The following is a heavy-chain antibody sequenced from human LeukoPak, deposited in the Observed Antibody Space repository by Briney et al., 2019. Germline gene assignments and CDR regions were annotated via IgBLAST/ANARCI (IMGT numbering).Heavy chain of an antibody. CDR2: IDYSGTT. Sequence: SETLSLTCTVSGGSISSSSYNWGWIRQPPGKGLEWIGNIDYSGTTYYSPSLKSRVTISVDTSKDQLSLNLSSVTAADTAVYFCARPPGIAAAWFDPWGQGTLVTVSS. D-gene: IGHD6-13*01. V-gene: IGHV4-39*01. J-gene: IGHJ5*02. CDR3: ARPPGIAAAWFDP. CDR1: GGSISSSSYN.